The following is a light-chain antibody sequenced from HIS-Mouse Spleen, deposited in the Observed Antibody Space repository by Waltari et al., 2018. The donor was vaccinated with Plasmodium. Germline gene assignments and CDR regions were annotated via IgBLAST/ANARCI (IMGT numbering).Light chain of an antibody. V-gene: IGKV3-15*01. CDR3: QKYNNWSFT. J-gene: IGKJ3*01. Sequence: EIVMTQSPATLSVSPGERATLSCRASQSVSSNLAWYQQKPGQAPRLLIYGASTRATGIPARLSGSGSGTEFTLTISSLQSEDFAVYYCQKYNNWSFTFGPGTKVDIK. CDR1: QSVSSN. CDR2: GAS.